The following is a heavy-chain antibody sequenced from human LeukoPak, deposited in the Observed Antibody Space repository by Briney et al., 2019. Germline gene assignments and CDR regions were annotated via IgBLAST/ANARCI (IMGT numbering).Heavy chain of an antibody. CDR1: GYSFTSYW. D-gene: IGHD3-22*01. CDR3: ARHGDSSGYHHFDY. CDR2: IYPGDSDT. J-gene: IGHJ4*02. Sequence: GESPKISCKGSGYSFTSYWIGWVRQMAGKGLEWMGIIYPGDSDTRYSPSFQGQVTISADKSISTAYPQWSSLTASYTAMYYCARHGDSSGYHHFDYWGQGTLVTVSS. V-gene: IGHV5-51*01.